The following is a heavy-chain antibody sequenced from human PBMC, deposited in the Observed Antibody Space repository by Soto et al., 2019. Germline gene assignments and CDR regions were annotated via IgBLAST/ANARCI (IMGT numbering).Heavy chain of an antibody. CDR2: ISSDGNNK. CDR1: GFTFSTYV. V-gene: IGHV3-30-3*01. D-gene: IGHD3-3*01. J-gene: IGHJ4*02. Sequence: GSLRLSCAASGFTFSTYVMHWVRQAPGKGLEWVAHISSDGNNKYYADSVKGRFTISRDNFKNSLYLQMSSLRADDTAVYYCARDDPYISNFDYRDYWGRGNLDTVSS. CDR3: ARDDPYISNFDYRDY.